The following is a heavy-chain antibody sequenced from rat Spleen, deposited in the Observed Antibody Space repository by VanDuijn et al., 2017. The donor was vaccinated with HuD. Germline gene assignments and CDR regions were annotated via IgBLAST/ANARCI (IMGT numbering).Heavy chain of an antibody. J-gene: IGHJ2*01. Sequence: EVQLVESGGGLVQPGRSLKLSCVASGFTFNNYWMTWIRQPPGKGLEWVASITNIGGNTYYLDSVKGRFTISRDIAKRTLYLQMNSLKSEDTATYYCARHTPFNYGTVGDYWGQGVMVTVSS. CDR3: ARHTPFNYGTVGDY. CDR1: GFTFNNYW. V-gene: IGHV5-31*01. CDR2: ITNIGGNT. D-gene: IGHD1-11*01.